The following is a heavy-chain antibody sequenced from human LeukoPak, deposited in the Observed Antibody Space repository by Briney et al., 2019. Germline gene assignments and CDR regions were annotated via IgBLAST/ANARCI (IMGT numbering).Heavy chain of an antibody. CDR2: ISSSSSYI. CDR3: ARDRGSYFLSDY. V-gene: IGHV3-21*01. D-gene: IGHD1-26*01. J-gene: IGHJ4*02. CDR1: GFTFSSYS. Sequence: GGSLRLSCAASGFTFSSYSMNWVRQAPGKGLEWVSSISSSSSYIYYADSVKGRFTISRDNAKNSLYLQMNSLRAEDTAVYYCARDRGSYFLSDYWGQGTLVTVSS.